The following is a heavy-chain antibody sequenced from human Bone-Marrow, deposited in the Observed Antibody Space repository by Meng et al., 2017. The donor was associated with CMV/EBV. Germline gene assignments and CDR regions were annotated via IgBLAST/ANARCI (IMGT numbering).Heavy chain of an antibody. CDR3: ARHLANSSCYDY. CDR1: GYSFTSYW. V-gene: IGHV5-51*01. Sequence: GGSLRLSCKGSGYSFTSYWIGWVRQMPGKGLEWMGIIYPGDSDTRYSPSFQGQVTISADKSISTAYLQWSSLKASDTAMYYCARHLANSSCYDYWGQGTLVTVSS. J-gene: IGHJ4*02. D-gene: IGHD3-22*01. CDR2: IYPGDSDT.